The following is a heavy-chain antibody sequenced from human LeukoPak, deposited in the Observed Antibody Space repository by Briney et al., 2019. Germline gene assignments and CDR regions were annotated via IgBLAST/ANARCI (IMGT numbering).Heavy chain of an antibody. CDR1: GGSISSSSYY. D-gene: IGHD6-19*01. CDR3: ARVRHSSGWYVDY. Sequence: SETLSLTCTVSGGSISSSSYYWGWIRQPPGKGLEWIGSIYYSGSTYYNPSLKSRVTISVDTSKNQFSLKLSSVTAADTAVYHCARVRHSSGWYVDYWGQGTLVTVSP. CDR2: IYYSGST. J-gene: IGHJ4*02. V-gene: IGHV4-39*07.